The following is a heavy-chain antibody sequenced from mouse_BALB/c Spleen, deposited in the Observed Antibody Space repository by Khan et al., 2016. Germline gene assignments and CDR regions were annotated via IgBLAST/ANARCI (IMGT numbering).Heavy chain of an antibody. D-gene: IGHD3-2*02. CDR2: ILPGSDST. CDR1: GYTFSSYW. Sequence: QVQLQQSGAELMKPGASVKISCKATGYTFSSYWIEWVKQRPGHGLEWIGEILPGSDSTNYDEKFKGKATFTADTSSNTAYMQLRSLTSEDSAVYYCARSRLYFDYWGQGTTLTVSS. CDR3: ARSRLYFDY. J-gene: IGHJ2*01. V-gene: IGHV1-9*01.